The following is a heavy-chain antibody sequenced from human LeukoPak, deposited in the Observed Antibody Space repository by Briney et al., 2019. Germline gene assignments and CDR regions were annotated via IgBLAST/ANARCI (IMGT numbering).Heavy chain of an antibody. J-gene: IGHJ4*02. V-gene: IGHV3-20*04. Sequence: AGGSLRLSCVASSFTFDDYGMSWVRQAPGKGLEWVSGISRNGGRTGYAASVKGRFTISRDNAKNSLYLQMNSLRAEDTALYYCARLRAGYSYAFGPNDYWGQGTLVTVSS. CDR1: SFTFDDYG. CDR2: ISRNGGRT. D-gene: IGHD5-18*01. CDR3: ARLRAGYSYAFGPNDY.